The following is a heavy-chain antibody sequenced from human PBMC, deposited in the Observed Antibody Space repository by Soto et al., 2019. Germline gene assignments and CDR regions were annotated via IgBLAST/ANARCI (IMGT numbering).Heavy chain of an antibody. J-gene: IGHJ4*02. CDR3: ARDRAYSRFDY. V-gene: IGHV3-7*03. Sequence: GGSLRLSCAVSGFSFSSARMTWIRQAPGKGLERVAIMNEDGSERYYVDSVKGRFTISRDNAKNALFLQMNSLRVEDTAVYFCARDRAYSRFDYWGQGSLVTVSS. CDR2: MNEDGSER. D-gene: IGHD4-4*01. CDR1: GFSFSSAR.